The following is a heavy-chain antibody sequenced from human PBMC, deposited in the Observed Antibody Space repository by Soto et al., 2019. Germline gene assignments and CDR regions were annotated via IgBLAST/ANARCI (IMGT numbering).Heavy chain of an antibody. CDR1: GYSFREYL. V-gene: IGHV1-18*01. Sequence: GYSFREYLSNWVRQAPGHGLEWMGFSTHTGNTNYAQNFQGRVVLTTDTSTSTAYMEVTSLRSDDTAVYYCARSGDHAFESWGQGTLVTFSS. CDR3: ARSGDHAFES. D-gene: IGHD1-26*01. CDR2: STHTGNT. J-gene: IGHJ4*02.